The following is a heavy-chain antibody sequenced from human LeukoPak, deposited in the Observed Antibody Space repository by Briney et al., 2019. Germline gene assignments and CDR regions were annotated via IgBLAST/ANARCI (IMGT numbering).Heavy chain of an antibody. CDR2: INHSGST. D-gene: IGHD3-10*01. CDR3: ARGCGSGSYYTPPNY. CDR1: GGSFSGYY. J-gene: IGHJ4*02. V-gene: IGHV4-34*01. Sequence: SETLSLTCAVYGGSFSGYYWSWIRQPPGKGLEWIGEINHSGSTNYNPSLKSRVTISVDTSKNQFSLKLSSVTAADTAVYYCARGCGSGSYYTPPNYWGQGTLVTVSS.